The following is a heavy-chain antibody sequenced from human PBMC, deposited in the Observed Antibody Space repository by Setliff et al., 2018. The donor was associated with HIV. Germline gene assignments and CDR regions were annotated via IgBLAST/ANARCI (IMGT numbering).Heavy chain of an antibody. CDR3: ARVALAGMSARPFYFDY. CDR1: PVSISSTSYY. CDR2: IHYTGTG. Sequence: SETLSLTCTVSPVSISSTSYYWVWIRQPPGKGLEWIGNIHYTGTGFYNPALRSRVTISVDTSKNQFSLKLNSVTAADTAVYFCARVALAGMSARPFYFDYWGQGALVTVSS. D-gene: IGHD6-6*01. V-gene: IGHV4-39*07. J-gene: IGHJ4*02.